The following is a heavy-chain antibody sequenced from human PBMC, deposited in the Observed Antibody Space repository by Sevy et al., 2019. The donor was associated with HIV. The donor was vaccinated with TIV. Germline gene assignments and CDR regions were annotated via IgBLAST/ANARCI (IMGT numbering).Heavy chain of an antibody. CDR2: IIPIFGTA. D-gene: IGHD6-19*01. CDR3: ARGLGTRSSGWYGFDY. Sequence: ASVKVSCKASGGTFSSYAISWVRQAPGQGLEWMGVIIPIFGTANYAQKFQGRVTITADKSTSTAYMELSSLRSEDTAVYYCARGLGTRSSGWYGFDYWGQGTLVTVSS. CDR1: GGTFSSYA. V-gene: IGHV1-69*06. J-gene: IGHJ4*02.